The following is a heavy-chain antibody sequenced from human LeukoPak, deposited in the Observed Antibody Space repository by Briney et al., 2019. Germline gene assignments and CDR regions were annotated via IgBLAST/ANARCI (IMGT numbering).Heavy chain of an antibody. V-gene: IGHV3-48*01. CDR3: ARDRGLGPPRSPGMDV. J-gene: IGHJ6*02. D-gene: IGHD2-15*01. CDR1: GFTFSSYS. Sequence: GGSLRLSCAASGFTFSSYSMNWVRQAPGKGLEWVSYISSSSSTIYYADSVKGRFTISRHNSKNTLYLQMSSLRAEDTAVYYCARDRGLGPPRSPGMDVWGQGTTVTVSS. CDR2: ISSSSSTI.